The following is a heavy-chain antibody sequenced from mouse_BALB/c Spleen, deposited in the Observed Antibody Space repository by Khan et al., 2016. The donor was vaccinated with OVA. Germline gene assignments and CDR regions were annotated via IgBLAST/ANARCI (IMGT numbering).Heavy chain of an antibody. D-gene: IGHD1-1*01. V-gene: IGHV5-6-3*01. Sequence: EVELVESGGGLVQPGGSLKLSCAASGFTFSTYGMSWVRQTPDKRLELVATINSNGGSTYYPDSVKGRFTISRDNAKNTLYLQMSSLKSEDTAMYYCARGGITTVVGGYYAMDYWGQGTSVTVSS. J-gene: IGHJ4*01. CDR2: INSNGGST. CDR1: GFTFSTYG. CDR3: ARGGITTVVGGYYAMDY.